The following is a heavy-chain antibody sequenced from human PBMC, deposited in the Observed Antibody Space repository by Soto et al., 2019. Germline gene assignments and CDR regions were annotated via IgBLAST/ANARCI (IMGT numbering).Heavy chain of an antibody. Sequence: PGGSLSLSCEASGFTFGSYGMHWVRQAPGKGLEWVAVIWYDGSNKYYADSVKGRFTISRDNSKNTLYLQMNSLRAEDTAVYYCAREWTRELLDYWGQGTLVTVS. CDR2: IWYDGSNK. CDR1: GFTFGSYG. J-gene: IGHJ4*02. D-gene: IGHD1-26*01. V-gene: IGHV3-33*08. CDR3: AREWTRELLDY.